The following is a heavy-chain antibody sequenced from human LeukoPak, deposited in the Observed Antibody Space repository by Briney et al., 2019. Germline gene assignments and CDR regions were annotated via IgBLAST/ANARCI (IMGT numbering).Heavy chain of an antibody. V-gene: IGHV4-39*07. CDR1: GGSISNNNYY. CDR2: MYFSGSP. D-gene: IGHD6-13*01. CDR3: ARSQPPYSTRWYYFDY. J-gene: IGHJ4*02. Sequence: HPSETLSLTCTVSGGSISNNNYYWGWIRQPPGKGPEWIGSMYFSGSPYYNPSLKSRVTMSVDTSKNQFSLKLSSVTAADTAVYYCARSQPPYSTRWYYFDYWGQGTLVTVSS.